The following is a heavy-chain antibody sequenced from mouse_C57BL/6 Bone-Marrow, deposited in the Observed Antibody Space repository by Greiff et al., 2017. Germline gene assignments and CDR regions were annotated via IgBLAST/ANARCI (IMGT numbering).Heavy chain of an antibody. J-gene: IGHJ3*01. CDR3: ARDYYGSSYRPFAY. Sequence: EVMLVESGGGLVKPGGSLKLSCAASGFTFSSYAMSWVRQTPEKRLEWVATISDGGSYTYYPDNVKGRFTISRDNAKNNLYLQMSHLKSEDTAMYYCARDYYGSSYRPFAYWGQGTLVTVSA. D-gene: IGHD1-1*01. CDR2: ISDGGSYT. CDR1: GFTFSSYA. V-gene: IGHV5-4*01.